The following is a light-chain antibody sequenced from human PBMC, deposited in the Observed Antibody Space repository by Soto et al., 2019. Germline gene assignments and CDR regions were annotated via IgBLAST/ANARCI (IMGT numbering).Light chain of an antibody. Sequence: DIVMTQSPDSLAVSLGERATINCKSSQSVLYSSDNKTYLAWYQQKPGQPPKLLIYWASTREFGVPDRFSGSGSGTDFTLTISILQAEDVAVYYCQQSYSTPWTFGQGTKVEIK. J-gene: IGKJ1*01. V-gene: IGKV4-1*01. CDR2: WAS. CDR1: QSVLYSSDNKTY. CDR3: QQSYSTPWT.